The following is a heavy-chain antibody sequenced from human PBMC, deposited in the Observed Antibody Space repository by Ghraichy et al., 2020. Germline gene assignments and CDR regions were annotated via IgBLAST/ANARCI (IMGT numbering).Heavy chain of an antibody. D-gene: IGHD4-17*01. Sequence: GSLRLSCAASGFTFSSYSMNWVRQAPGKGLEWVSYISSSSSTIYYADSVKGRFTISRDNAKNSLYLQMNSLRAEDTAVYYCARDPTGDSVDYWGQGTLVTVSS. J-gene: IGHJ4*02. CDR1: GFTFSSYS. V-gene: IGHV3-48*01. CDR3: ARDPTGDSVDY. CDR2: ISSSSSTI.